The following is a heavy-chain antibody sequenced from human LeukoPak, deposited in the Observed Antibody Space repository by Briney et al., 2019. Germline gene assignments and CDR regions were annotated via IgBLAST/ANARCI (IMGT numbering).Heavy chain of an antibody. Sequence: ASVKVSCKASGYTFTGYYMHWVRQAPGQGLEWMGWINPNSGGTNYAQKFQGRVTITADKSTSTAYMELSSLRSEDTAVYYCARSSIAARPPFDYWGQGTLVTVSS. D-gene: IGHD6-6*01. CDR3: ARSSIAARPPFDY. J-gene: IGHJ4*02. V-gene: IGHV1-2*02. CDR1: GYTFTGYY. CDR2: INPNSGGT.